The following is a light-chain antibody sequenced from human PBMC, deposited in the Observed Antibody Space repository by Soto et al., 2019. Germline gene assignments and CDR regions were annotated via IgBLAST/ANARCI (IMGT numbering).Light chain of an antibody. Sequence: DIQMTQSPSSLSASVVNRVTITCRASQRFSTYLNWYQKKPGKAPNLLIYDASRLQSGVPSSFSGSGGGTDFTLSISSVQPEDVATYFCQQSYMDPITFGQGTQLEI. CDR2: DAS. CDR3: QQSYMDPIT. V-gene: IGKV1-39*01. J-gene: IGKJ5*01. CDR1: QRFSTY.